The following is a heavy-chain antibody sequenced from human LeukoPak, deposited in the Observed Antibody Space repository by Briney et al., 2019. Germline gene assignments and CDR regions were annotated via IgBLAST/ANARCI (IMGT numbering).Heavy chain of an antibody. V-gene: IGHV3-33*01. J-gene: IGHJ6*04. CDR3: ARDFRNYYYYGMDV. CDR2: IWYDGSNK. CDR1: GFAFGSCG. Sequence: PGGSLGVSCAAAGFAFGSCGLPWVREAPGKGLEWVAGIWYDGSNKYNADPVKGRFTISRDTTKNTLYLQMNSLRAEDTAVYYCARDFRNYYYYGMDVWGKGTTVTVSS.